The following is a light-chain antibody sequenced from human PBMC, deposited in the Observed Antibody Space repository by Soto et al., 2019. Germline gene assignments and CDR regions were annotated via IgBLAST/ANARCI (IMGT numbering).Light chain of an antibody. CDR3: CSYAGSYV. CDR1: SSDVGAIKY. CDR2: DVT. J-gene: IGLJ1*01. Sequence: QSALTQPRSVSGSPGQSVTISCSGASSDVGAIKYVSWYQHHPGMAPKVIIYDVTKRPSVVPDRFSGSKSGNTASLTISGLQAEDEAEYYCCSYAGSYVFGTGTKLTVL. V-gene: IGLV2-11*01.